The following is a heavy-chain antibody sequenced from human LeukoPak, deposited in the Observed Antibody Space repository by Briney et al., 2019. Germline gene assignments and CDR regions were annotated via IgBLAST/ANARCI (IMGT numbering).Heavy chain of an antibody. Sequence: GRSLRLSCAASGFTFSSYAMSWVRQAPGKGLEWVSAISGSGGSTYYADSVKGRFTISRDNSKNTLYLQMNSLRAEDTAVYYCAKGSGSYYTRSPFDYWGQGTLVTVSS. CDR3: AKGSGSYYTRSPFDY. V-gene: IGHV3-23*01. CDR1: GFTFSSYA. D-gene: IGHD1-26*01. J-gene: IGHJ4*02. CDR2: ISGSGGST.